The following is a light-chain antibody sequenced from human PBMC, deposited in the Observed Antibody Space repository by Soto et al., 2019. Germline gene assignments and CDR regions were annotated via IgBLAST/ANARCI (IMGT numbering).Light chain of an antibody. CDR1: QSVSSY. CDR3: HYSELT. V-gene: IGKV3-11*01. J-gene: IGKJ4*01. Sequence: EIVLTQSPATLSLSPGERATLSCRASQSVSSYLAWYQQKPGQAPRLLIYDASNRPTGIPARFSGSGSGTDFTLTISILETEDFAVYYCHYSELTFGGGTKVEIK. CDR2: DAS.